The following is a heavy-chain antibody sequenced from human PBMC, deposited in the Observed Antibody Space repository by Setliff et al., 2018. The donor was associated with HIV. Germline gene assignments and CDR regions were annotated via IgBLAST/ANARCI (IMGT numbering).Heavy chain of an antibody. V-gene: IGHV4-4*09. CDR1: GGSISSYY. J-gene: IGHJ4*02. CDR2: IYASGRT. CDR3: ARQGVTAAGLDY. Sequence: PSGTLSLTCTVFGGSISSYYWNWIRQPPGKGLEWIGNIYASGRTNYNPPLKSRVSISIDTSKSQFSLRLSSVTAADTAVYYCARQGVTAAGLDYWGQGTLVTVSS. D-gene: IGHD6-13*01.